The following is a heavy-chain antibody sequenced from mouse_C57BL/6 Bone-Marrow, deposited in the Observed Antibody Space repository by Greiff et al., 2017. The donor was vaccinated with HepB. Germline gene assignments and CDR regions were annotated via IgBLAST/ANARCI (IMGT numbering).Heavy chain of an antibody. Sequence: QVQLQQPGAELVKPGASVKMSCKASGYTFTSYWITWVKQRPGQGLEWIGDIYPGSGSTNYNEKFKSKATLTVDTSSSTAYMQLSSLTSEDSAVYYCAREGYRNGYDYDMDYWGQGTSVTVSS. V-gene: IGHV1-55*01. CDR3: AREGYRNGYDYDMDY. CDR2: IYPGSGST. D-gene: IGHD2-14*01. J-gene: IGHJ4*01. CDR1: GYTFTSYW.